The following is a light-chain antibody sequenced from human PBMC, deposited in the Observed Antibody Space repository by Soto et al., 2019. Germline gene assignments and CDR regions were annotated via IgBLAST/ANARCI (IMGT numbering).Light chain of an antibody. CDR1: SSDVGGYNY. CDR2: DVN. J-gene: IGLJ1*01. Sequence: QLVLTQPRSVSGSPGQSVTISCTGTSSDVGGYNYVSWYQQHPGKAPKPMIYDVNKRPSGVPDRFSGSKSGNTASLTISGLQAEDEADYYCCSYAGSYTYVFGTETKLTVL. V-gene: IGLV2-11*01. CDR3: CSYAGSYTYV.